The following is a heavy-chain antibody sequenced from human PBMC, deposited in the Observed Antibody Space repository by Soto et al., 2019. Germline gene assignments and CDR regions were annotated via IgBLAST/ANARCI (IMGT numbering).Heavy chain of an antibody. CDR1: GFTFSSYA. CDR3: TTDLGDYGEDYYFDY. J-gene: IGHJ4*02. Sequence: QVQLVESGGGVVQPGRSLRLSCAASGFTFSSYAMHWVRQAPGKGLEWVAVISYDGSNKYYADSVKGRFTISRDNSKNTLYLQMNSLKTEDTAVYYCTTDLGDYGEDYYFDYWGQGTLVTVSS. CDR2: ISYDGSNK. V-gene: IGHV3-30-3*01. D-gene: IGHD4-17*01.